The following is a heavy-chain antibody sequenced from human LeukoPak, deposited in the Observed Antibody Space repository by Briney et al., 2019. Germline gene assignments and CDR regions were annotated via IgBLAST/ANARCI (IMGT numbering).Heavy chain of an antibody. D-gene: IGHD3-10*01. V-gene: IGHV4-34*01. CDR2: IDPSGTT. CDR3: AGDTDDYSYMDV. Sequence: SETLSLTCAIYGGSFSGNYWRWIRQPPGKGLEWIGEIDPSGTTNYNPSLKSRVTISGDTSKNQFSLNLTSVTAADTAVYYCAGDTDDYSYMDVWGKGTTVTVSS. J-gene: IGHJ6*03. CDR1: GGSFSGNY.